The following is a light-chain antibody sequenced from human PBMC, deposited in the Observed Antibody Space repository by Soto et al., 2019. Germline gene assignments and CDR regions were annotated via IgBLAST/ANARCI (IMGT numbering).Light chain of an antibody. CDR3: QQYNNYWT. V-gene: IGKV1-5*01. Sequence: DIQMTQSPSTLSASVGDRVTITCRASRSISSWLAWYQQKPGKPPKLLNYDASSFEGGVPSRFSGSGSGTEFTLTISSLQPDDSATYYCQQYNNYWTFGQGTKVEIK. J-gene: IGKJ1*01. CDR2: DAS. CDR1: RSISSW.